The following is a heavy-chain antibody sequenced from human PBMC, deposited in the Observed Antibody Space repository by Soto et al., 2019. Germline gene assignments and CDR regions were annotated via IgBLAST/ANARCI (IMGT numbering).Heavy chain of an antibody. CDR1: GFTFSNAW. CDR2: IKSKTDGGTT. CDR3: TTDAIVVVPAAIARGDY. J-gene: IGHJ4*02. V-gene: IGHV3-15*01. D-gene: IGHD2-2*01. Sequence: GGSLRLSCAASGFTFSNAWMSWVRQAPGKGLEWVGRIKSKTDGGTTDYAAPVKGRFTISRDYSKNTLYLQMNSLKTEDTAVYYCTTDAIVVVPAAIARGDYWGQGTLVTVSS.